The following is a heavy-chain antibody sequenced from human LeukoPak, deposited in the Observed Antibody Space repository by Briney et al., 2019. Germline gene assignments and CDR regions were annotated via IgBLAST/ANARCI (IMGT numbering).Heavy chain of an antibody. CDR3: ARCSPVADYYYYMDV. Sequence: GGSLRLSCAASGFTFSSYWMSWVRQAPGKGLEWVANIKQDGSEKYYVDSVKGRFTISRDNAKNSLYLQMNSLRAEDTAVYYCARCSPVADYYYYMDVWGKGATVTVSS. D-gene: IGHD4-23*01. V-gene: IGHV3-7*01. CDR1: GFTFSSYW. CDR2: IKQDGSEK. J-gene: IGHJ6*03.